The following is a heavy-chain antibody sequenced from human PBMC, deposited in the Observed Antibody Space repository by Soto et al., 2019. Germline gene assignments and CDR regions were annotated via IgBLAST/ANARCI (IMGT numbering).Heavy chain of an antibody. CDR3: ARYEGYSGYDPMGDYFDY. J-gene: IGHJ4*02. D-gene: IGHD5-12*01. CDR1: GFSLSNARMG. Sequence: LTCTVSGFSLSNARMGVSWIRQPPGKTLEWLAHIFSNDEKSYSTSLKSRLTISKDTSKSQVVLTMTNMDPVDTATYYCARYEGYSGYDPMGDYFDYWGQGTLVTVSS. CDR2: IFSNDEK. V-gene: IGHV2-26*01.